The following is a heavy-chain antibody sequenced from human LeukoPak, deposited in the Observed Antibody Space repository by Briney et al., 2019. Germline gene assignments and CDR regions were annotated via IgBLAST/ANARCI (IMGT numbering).Heavy chain of an antibody. CDR3: AKSGSSWEYYFHS. V-gene: IGHV3-30*04. J-gene: IGHJ4*02. CDR2: ISTDGRNQ. Sequence: PGGSLRLSCAASWFTFSSHAMHWVGRAPGKGLEWVALISTDGRNQYYADSVKGRFSISRDNSKSTLYLQMNSLRAEDTALYYCAKSGSSWEYYFHSWGQGTLVTVSS. D-gene: IGHD6-13*01. CDR1: WFTFSSHA.